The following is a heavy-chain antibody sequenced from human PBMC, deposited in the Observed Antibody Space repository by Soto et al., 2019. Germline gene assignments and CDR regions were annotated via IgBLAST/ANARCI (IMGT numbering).Heavy chain of an antibody. Sequence: LRLSCAASGFTFSSYSMNWVRQAPGKGLEWVSYISSSSSTIYYADSVKGRFTISRDNAKNSLYLQMNSLRDEDAAVYYCARAPSVPAAVLYYGMDVWGQGTTVTVSS. CDR1: GFTFSSYS. CDR2: ISSSSSTI. D-gene: IGHD2-2*01. CDR3: ARAPSVPAAVLYYGMDV. J-gene: IGHJ6*02. V-gene: IGHV3-48*02.